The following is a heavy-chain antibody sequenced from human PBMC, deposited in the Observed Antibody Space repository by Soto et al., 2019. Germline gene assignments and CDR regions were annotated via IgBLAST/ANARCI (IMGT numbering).Heavy chain of an antibody. CDR1: GYTFTSYG. V-gene: IGHV1-18*01. CDR3: GIDLAVGLVSC. J-gene: IGHJ1*01. CDR2: ISAYNGNT. Sequence: QVQLVQSGAEVKKPGASVKVSCKASGYTFTSYGISWVRQAPGLGLEWMGWISAYNGNTKYAQKLQSRVTMTTDTSTSSANIEVRCLRSAVTGVYYWGIDLAVGLVSCWGQGSLVTV. D-gene: IGHD6-19*01.